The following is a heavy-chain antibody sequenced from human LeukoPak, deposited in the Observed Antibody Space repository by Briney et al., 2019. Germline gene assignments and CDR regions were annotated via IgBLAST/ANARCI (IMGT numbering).Heavy chain of an antibody. Sequence: SETLSLTCTVSGYSISSGYYWGWIRQPPGKGLEWIGSIYHSGSTYYNPSLKSRVTISVDTSKNQFSLKLSSVTAADTAVYYCARDRGGMTTPNYWGQGTLVTVSS. CDR3: ARDRGGMTTPNY. V-gene: IGHV4-38-2*02. D-gene: IGHD4-11*01. CDR1: GYSISSGYY. J-gene: IGHJ4*02. CDR2: IYHSGST.